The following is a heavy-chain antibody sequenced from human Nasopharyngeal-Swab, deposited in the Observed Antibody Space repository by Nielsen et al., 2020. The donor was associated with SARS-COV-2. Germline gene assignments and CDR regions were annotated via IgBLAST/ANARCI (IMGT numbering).Heavy chain of an antibody. CDR3: ARDAPAHYGAFY. CDR2: IAHDASNE. CDR1: GFTFSSFG. D-gene: IGHD4-17*01. V-gene: IGHV3-30*03. J-gene: IGHJ4*02. Sequence: GGSLRLSCAASGFTFSSFGMHWVRQAPGQGLDWVAFIAHDASNEYYGDSVKGRFSISRDTSKNTLYLQMDSLRGEDTAVYYCARDAPAHYGAFYWGRGTLVTVSS.